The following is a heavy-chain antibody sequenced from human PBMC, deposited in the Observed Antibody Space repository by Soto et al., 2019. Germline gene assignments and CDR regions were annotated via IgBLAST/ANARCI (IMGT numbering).Heavy chain of an antibody. D-gene: IGHD2-15*01. CDR1: GRSISNYY. Sequence: QVQLQESGPGLVKPSETLSLTCTVSGRSISNYYWSWVRQPPGKGLEWIGYIYDSGSTIYNPSLQSRVTISVDTSKNPFSLRLTSVTAADTAVYYCAAAPRYWAQGTLVTVAS. CDR3: AAAPRY. V-gene: IGHV4-59*12. J-gene: IGHJ4*02. CDR2: IYDSGST.